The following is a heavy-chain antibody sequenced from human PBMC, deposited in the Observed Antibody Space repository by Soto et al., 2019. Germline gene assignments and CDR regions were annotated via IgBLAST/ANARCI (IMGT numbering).Heavy chain of an antibody. CDR1: GGTFSNYA. V-gene: IGHV1-69*06. J-gene: IGHJ4*02. CDR2: IIPPFGTP. Sequence: QVQLVQSGAEVKKPGSSVKVSCKASGGTFSNYAINWVRQATGQGLEWMGGIIPPFGTPNYAQKFQGRVTFTAHKSTSTAYRELRSLRPDDTAVYYCARGWETVGTTTPFAYWGQGTLVTVSS. CDR3: ARGWETVGTTTPFAY. D-gene: IGHD1-26*01.